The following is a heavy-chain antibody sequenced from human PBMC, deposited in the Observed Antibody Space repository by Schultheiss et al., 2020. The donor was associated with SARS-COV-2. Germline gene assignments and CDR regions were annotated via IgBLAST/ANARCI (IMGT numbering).Heavy chain of an antibody. J-gene: IGHJ6*02. CDR1: GFSLSNARMG. CDR3: ARTLVVPAAIFYYYYGMDV. Sequence: SGPTLVKPTQTLTLTCTFSGFSLSNARMGVSWIRQPPGKALEWLARIDWDDDKYYSTSLKTRLTISKDTSKNQVVLTMTNMDPVDTATYYCARTLVVPAAIFYYYYGMDVWGQGTTVTVSS. V-gene: IGHV2-70*11. D-gene: IGHD2-2*01. CDR2: IDWDDDK.